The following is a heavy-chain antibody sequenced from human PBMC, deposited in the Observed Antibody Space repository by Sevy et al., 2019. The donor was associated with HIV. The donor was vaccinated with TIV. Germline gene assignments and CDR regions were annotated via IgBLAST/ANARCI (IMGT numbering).Heavy chain of an antibody. Sequence: GGSLRLSCTASGFSLGDYAMNWVRQAPGKGLEWVAFLKNKARGGTLDHAASVKGRFTISRDDSKSIVYLQMNDLRTEDTGVYYCKRWKGAQSIFDYWGQGALVTVSS. V-gene: IGHV3-49*04. CDR2: LKNKARGGTL. D-gene: IGHD1-1*01. CDR1: GFSLGDYA. CDR3: KRWKGAQSIFDY. J-gene: IGHJ4*02.